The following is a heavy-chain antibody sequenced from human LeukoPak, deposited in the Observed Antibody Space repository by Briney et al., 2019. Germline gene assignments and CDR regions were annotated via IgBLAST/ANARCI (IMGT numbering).Heavy chain of an antibody. Sequence: PGGSLRLSCAASGFTFSSYWMSWVRQAPGKGLEWVANIKQDGSEKYYVDSVKGRFTISRDNAKNSLYLQMNSLRAEDTAVYYCARVARYYFWQWLVPGTAHFDYWGQGTLVTVSS. D-gene: IGHD6-19*01. CDR1: GFTFSSYW. CDR3: ARVARYYFWQWLVPGTAHFDY. J-gene: IGHJ4*02. V-gene: IGHV3-7*01. CDR2: IKQDGSEK.